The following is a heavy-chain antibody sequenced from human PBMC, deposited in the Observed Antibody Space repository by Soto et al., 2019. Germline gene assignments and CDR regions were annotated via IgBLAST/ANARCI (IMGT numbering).Heavy chain of an antibody. Sequence: LSLTCTVSGGSISSGGYYWSWIRQHPGKGLEWIGYIYYSGSTYYNPSLKSRVTISVDTSKNQFSLKLSSVTAADTAVYYCARDRGGDQASDAFDIWGQGTMVTVSS. V-gene: IGHV4-31*03. CDR2: IYYSGST. J-gene: IGHJ3*02. CDR1: GGSISSGGYY. D-gene: IGHD2-21*02. CDR3: ARDRGGDQASDAFDI.